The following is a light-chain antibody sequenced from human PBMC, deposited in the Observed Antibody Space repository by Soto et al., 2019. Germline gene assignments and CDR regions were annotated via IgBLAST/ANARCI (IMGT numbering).Light chain of an antibody. CDR1: QSISNW. CDR2: DVS. V-gene: IGKV1-5*01. J-gene: IGKJ1*01. Sequence: DIQMTQSPSTLSASVGDRVTITCRASQSISNWLAWYQQKPGKAPKLLIYDVSSLESGVPSRFSGSGSGTEFTLTISSLQPDDVATYYCQQYSTVWTFGQGTKVEIK. CDR3: QQYSTVWT.